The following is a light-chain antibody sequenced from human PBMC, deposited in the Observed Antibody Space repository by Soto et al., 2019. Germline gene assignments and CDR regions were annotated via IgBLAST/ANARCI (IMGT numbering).Light chain of an antibody. Sequence: EIVLTQSPATLSLSPGERATLSCRASRSVRSYLAWYQQKPGQAPRLLIYEASNRAAGIPARFSGSGSETDFTLTISNLGPEDFAVYYCQQRSAWPPITFGQGTRLEIK. CDR1: RSVRSY. J-gene: IGKJ5*01. V-gene: IGKV3-11*01. CDR3: QQRSAWPPIT. CDR2: EAS.